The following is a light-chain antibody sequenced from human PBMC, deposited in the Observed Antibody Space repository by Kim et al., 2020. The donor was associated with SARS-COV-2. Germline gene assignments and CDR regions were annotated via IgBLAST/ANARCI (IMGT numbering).Light chain of an antibody. CDR2: GAS. CDR1: QSVSSNY. J-gene: IGKJ1*01. CDR3: QQYGNSPRT. V-gene: IGKV3-20*01. Sequence: SPGERATLSCMASQSVSSNYLAWYQQKPGQAPRLLIYGASSRATGISDRFSGSGSGTDFTLTISRLEPEDFAVYYCQQYGNSPRTFGQGTKVDIK.